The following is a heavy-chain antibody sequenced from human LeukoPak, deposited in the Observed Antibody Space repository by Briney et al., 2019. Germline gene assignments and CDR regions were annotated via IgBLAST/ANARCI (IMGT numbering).Heavy chain of an antibody. CDR1: GYSFTSYW. V-gene: IGHV5-51*01. D-gene: IGHD3-22*01. J-gene: IGHJ4*02. CDR2: IYPGDSDT. Sequence: GEFLKISCKGSGYSFTSYWIGWVRQMPGKGLEWMGIIYPGDSDTRYSPSFQGQVTISADKSISTAYLQWSSLKASDTAMYYCARQLNYYDSSGYYYTDYWGQGTLVPSPQ. CDR3: ARQLNYYDSSGYYYTDY.